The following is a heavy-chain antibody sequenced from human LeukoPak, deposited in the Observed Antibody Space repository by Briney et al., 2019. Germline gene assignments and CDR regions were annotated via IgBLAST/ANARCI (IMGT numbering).Heavy chain of an antibody. D-gene: IGHD2-2*01. CDR1: GGTFSSYA. CDR2: IIPIFGTA. J-gene: IGHJ6*02. CDR3: ARGPSCWGTSCYFANYYYYGMDV. Sequence: GASVKVSCKASGGTFSSYAISWVRQAPGQGLEWMGGIIPIFGTANYAQKFQGRVTITADESTSTAYMELGSLRSEDTAAYYCARGPSCWGTSCYFANYYYYGMDVWGQGTTVTVSS. V-gene: IGHV1-69*13.